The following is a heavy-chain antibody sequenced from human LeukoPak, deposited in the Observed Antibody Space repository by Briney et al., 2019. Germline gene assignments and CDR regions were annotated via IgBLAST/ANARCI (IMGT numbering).Heavy chain of an antibody. Sequence: KAGGSLRLSCAASGFTFSTYSMNWVRQAPGKGLEWVSSISSNNNYIYYADSVKGRFTISRDNAKNSLYLQMNSLRAEDTAVYYCARGGAVAGNNYFDYWGQGTLVTVPS. J-gene: IGHJ4*02. D-gene: IGHD6-19*01. CDR1: GFTFSTYS. CDR2: ISSNNNYI. CDR3: ARGGAVAGNNYFDY. V-gene: IGHV3-21*01.